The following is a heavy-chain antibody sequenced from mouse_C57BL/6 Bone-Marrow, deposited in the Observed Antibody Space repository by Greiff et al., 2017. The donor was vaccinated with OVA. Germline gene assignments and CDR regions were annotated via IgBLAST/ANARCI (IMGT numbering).Heavy chain of an antibody. CDR2: IDPENGDT. J-gene: IGHJ3*01. D-gene: IGHD1-1*01. CDR1: GFNINDDY. V-gene: IGHV14-4*01. CDR3: TRLTTVVPFDY. Sequence: EVQGVESGAELVRPGASVKLSCTASGFNINDDYMHWVKQTPEQGLEWIGWIDPENGDTAYASKFQGKATITADTSSNTAYLQLSSLTSEDTAVYYCTRLTTVVPFDYWGQGTLVTVSA.